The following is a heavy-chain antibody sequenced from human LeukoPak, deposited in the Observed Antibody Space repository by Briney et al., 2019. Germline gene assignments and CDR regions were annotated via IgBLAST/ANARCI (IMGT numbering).Heavy chain of an antibody. CDR3: ARDRGGWLVDY. CDR1: GFSFGNFW. V-gene: IGHV3-7*01. D-gene: IGHD6-19*01. CDR2: MKGDASLI. J-gene: IGHJ4*02. Sequence: GESLRLSCAASGFSFGNFWMSWVRQAPGRGLQWVASMKGDASLIYYVDSVKGRFTISRDNAKNSLYLQMNSLRAEDTAVYYCARDRGGWLVDYWGQGTLVTVSS.